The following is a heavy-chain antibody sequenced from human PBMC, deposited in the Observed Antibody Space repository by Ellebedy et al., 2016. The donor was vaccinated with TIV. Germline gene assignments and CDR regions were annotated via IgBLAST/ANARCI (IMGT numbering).Heavy chain of an antibody. V-gene: IGHV3-23*01. Sequence: PGGSLRLSCAASGFTFSSYAMSWVRQAPGKGLEWVSGISGSGGNTYYADSVKGRFAISSDNSKNTLYLQMDSLRAEDTAVYYCAKGGRVQITDVWGQGTTVTVSS. CDR1: GFTFSSYA. J-gene: IGHJ6*02. D-gene: IGHD1-1*01. CDR2: ISGSGGNT. CDR3: AKGGRVQITDV.